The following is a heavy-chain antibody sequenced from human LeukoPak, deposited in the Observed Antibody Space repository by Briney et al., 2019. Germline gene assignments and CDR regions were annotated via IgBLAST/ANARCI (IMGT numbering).Heavy chain of an antibody. CDR3: ARGAGGYSSSFLIYYYYGMDV. J-gene: IGHJ6*02. Sequence: PSETLSLTCAVYGGSFSGYYWSWIRQPPGKGLEWIGEINHSGSTNYNPSLKSRVTISVDTSKNQFSLKLSSVTAADTAVYYCARGAGGYSSSFLIYYYYGMDVWGQGTTVTVSS. V-gene: IGHV4-34*01. CDR2: INHSGST. D-gene: IGHD6-6*01. CDR1: GGSFSGYY.